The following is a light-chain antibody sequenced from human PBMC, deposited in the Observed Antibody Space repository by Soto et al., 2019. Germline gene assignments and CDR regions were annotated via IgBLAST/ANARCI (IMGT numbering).Light chain of an antibody. CDR3: MSYVGGNSVA. J-gene: IGLJ2*01. Sequence: QSVLTQPPSASGSPGMSVTLSCSGTDNDVGRYYYVSWYQQHPGKAPKLLIYEVSKRPSGVPDRFSASKSGNTASLTVSGLQGEDEADYYCMSYVGGNSVAFGGGTKVTVL. V-gene: IGLV2-8*01. CDR1: DNDVGRYYY. CDR2: EVS.